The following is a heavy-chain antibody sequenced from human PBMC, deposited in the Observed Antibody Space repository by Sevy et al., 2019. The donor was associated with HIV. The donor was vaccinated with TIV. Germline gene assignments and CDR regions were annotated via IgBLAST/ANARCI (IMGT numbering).Heavy chain of an antibody. Sequence: GGSLRLSCAASRFTFSSYAMSWVRQAPGKGLEWVSAISTGGGSTFYADSVRGRFTVSSDNSKNTLYLQMNSLRAEDTAVYYCAKSLPSSSTWYRSNYFDYWGQGTLVTVSS. CDR1: RFTFSSYA. V-gene: IGHV3-23*01. CDR2: ISTGGGST. J-gene: IGHJ4*02. D-gene: IGHD6-13*01. CDR3: AKSLPSSSTWYRSNYFDY.